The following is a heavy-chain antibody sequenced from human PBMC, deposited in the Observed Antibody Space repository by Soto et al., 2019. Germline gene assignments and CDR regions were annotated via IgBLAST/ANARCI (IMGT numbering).Heavy chain of an antibody. D-gene: IGHD6-6*01. CDR3: ASPSTIAARRVGSAHYYYYCMDV. CDR1: GGTFSRYA. V-gene: IGHV1-69*13. CDR2: IILMFGTA. J-gene: IGHJ6*02. Sequence: AASVKVSCKASGGTFSRYAISWVRQAPGQGLEWMGGIILMFGTANYAQRFQGRVTITADESTSTVYMELSSLRSEDTALYYCASPSTIAARRVGSAHYYYYCMDVWGQGTTVTVSS.